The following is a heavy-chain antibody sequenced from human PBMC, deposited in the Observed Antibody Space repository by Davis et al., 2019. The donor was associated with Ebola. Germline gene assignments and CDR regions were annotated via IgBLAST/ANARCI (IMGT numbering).Heavy chain of an antibody. D-gene: IGHD3-16*01. CDR1: GGSFSGYY. CDR2: IIHSRRT. Sequence: SETLSLTCAVSGGSFSGYYWSWIRQPPGKGLEWIGEIIHSRRTNYNPSLESRVTISVDTSNNQFSLNLLSVTAADSAVYYCARGARYVSGWFDYWGQGILVTVSS. J-gene: IGHJ5*01. V-gene: IGHV4-34*01. CDR3: ARGARYVSGWFDY.